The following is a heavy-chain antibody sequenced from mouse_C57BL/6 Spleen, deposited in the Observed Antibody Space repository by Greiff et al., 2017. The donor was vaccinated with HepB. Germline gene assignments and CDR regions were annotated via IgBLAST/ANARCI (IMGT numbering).Heavy chain of an antibody. V-gene: IGHV1-55*01. CDR2: IYPGSGST. CDR3: AVRGYYYGSSEGYFDY. J-gene: IGHJ2*01. D-gene: IGHD1-1*01. Sequence: QVQLQQPGAELVKPGASVKMSCKASGYTFTSYWITWVKQRPGQGLEWIGDIYPGSGSTNYNEKFKSKATLTVDTSSSTAYMQLSSLTSEDSAVDDCAVRGYYYGSSEGYFDYWGQGTTLTVSS. CDR1: GYTFTSYW.